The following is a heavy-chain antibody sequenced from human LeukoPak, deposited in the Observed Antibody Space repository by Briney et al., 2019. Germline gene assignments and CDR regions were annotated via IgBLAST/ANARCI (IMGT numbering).Heavy chain of an antibody. CDR2: ISGSGGST. J-gene: IGHJ1*01. Sequence: GGSLRLSCAAAGFTFSSYAMNWVRQAPGKGLEWVSVISGSGGSTYYADSVKGRFTISRDNSKNTLYLQMNSLRAEDTAVYYCVKAECGGDCYLGYFQYWGQSTLVTVSS. CDR3: VKAECGGDCYLGYFQY. V-gene: IGHV3-23*01. D-gene: IGHD2-21*02. CDR1: GFTFSSYA.